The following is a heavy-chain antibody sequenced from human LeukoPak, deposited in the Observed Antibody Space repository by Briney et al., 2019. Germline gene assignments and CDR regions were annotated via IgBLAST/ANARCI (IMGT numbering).Heavy chain of an antibody. V-gene: IGHV3-20*01. CDR3: ARESGHSFGYRGDV. Sequence: PSETLSPTCAAYGGSFSGDYWSWIGQPPRQGLEWVAGFNWDGGSTGYADSVKGRFTIAADNAKNSLYLQMNSLRTEDTALYHCARESGHSFGYRGDVWGKGTTVTVSS. CDR1: GGSFSGDY. CDR2: FNWDGGST. D-gene: IGHD5-18*01. J-gene: IGHJ6*04.